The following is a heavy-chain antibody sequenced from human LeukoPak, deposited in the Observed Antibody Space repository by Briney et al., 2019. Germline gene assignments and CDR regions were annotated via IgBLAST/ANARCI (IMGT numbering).Heavy chain of an antibody. CDR2: IYYSGST. V-gene: IGHV4-59*01. Sequence: PSETLSLTCNVSGGSISSYYWSWIRQPPGKGLEWIGYIYYSGSTNYNPSLKSRVTISVDTSKNQFSLKLSSVTAADTAVYYCARGGDYGDYVGRFDYWGQGTLVTVSS. D-gene: IGHD4-17*01. CDR3: ARGGDYGDYVGRFDY. CDR1: GGSISSYY. J-gene: IGHJ4*02.